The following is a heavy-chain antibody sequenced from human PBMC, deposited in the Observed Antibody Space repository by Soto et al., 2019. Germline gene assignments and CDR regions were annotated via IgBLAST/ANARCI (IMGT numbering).Heavy chain of an antibody. Sequence: SETLSLTCTVSGGSISSSSYYWGWIRQPPGKGLEWIGSIYYSGSTYYNPSLKSRVTISVDTSKNQFSLKLSSVTAADTAVYYCASHRGYIVGAIFDYWGQGTLVTVSS. J-gene: IGHJ4*02. CDR1: GGSISSSSYY. D-gene: IGHD1-26*01. CDR3: ASHRGYIVGAIFDY. CDR2: IYYSGST. V-gene: IGHV4-39*01.